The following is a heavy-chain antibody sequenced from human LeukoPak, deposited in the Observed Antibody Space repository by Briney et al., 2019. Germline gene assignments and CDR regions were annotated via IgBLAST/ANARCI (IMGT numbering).Heavy chain of an antibody. CDR3: ARDLRYYDFWSGYDY. CDR1: GFTFSSYE. CDR2: ISSSGSTI. D-gene: IGHD3-3*01. Sequence: GGSLRLSCAASGFTFSSYEMNWVRQAPGKGLEWVSYISSSGSTIYYADSVKGRFTISRDNAKNSLYLQMNSLRAEDTAVYYCARDLRYYDFWSGYDYWGQGTLVTVSS. V-gene: IGHV3-48*03. J-gene: IGHJ4*02.